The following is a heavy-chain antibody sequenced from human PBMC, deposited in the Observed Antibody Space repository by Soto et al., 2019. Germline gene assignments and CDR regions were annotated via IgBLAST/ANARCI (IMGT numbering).Heavy chain of an antibody. V-gene: IGHV4-31*03. Sequence: PSETLSLTCTVSGGSISGGGYYWSWIRQHPGKGLEWIGYIYYSGSTYYNPSLKSRVTISVDTSKNQFSLKLSSVTAADTAVYYCATGYCSGGSCPYYYYYYMDVWGKGTTVTVSS. D-gene: IGHD2-15*01. CDR2: IYYSGST. CDR3: ATGYCSGGSCPYYYYYYMDV. CDR1: GGSISGGGYY. J-gene: IGHJ6*03.